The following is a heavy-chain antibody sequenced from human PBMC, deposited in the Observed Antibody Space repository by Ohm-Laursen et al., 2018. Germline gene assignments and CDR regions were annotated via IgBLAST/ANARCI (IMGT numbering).Heavy chain of an antibody. CDR2: ISGSGGST. Sequence: GSLRLSCAASGFTFSSYAMSWVRQAPGKGLEWVSAISGSGGSTYYADSVKGRFTISRDNSKNTLYLQMNSLRAEDTAVYYCAKEYDYGDYHYPFFDYWGQGTLVTVSS. CDR1: GFTFSSYA. D-gene: IGHD4-17*01. CDR3: AKEYDYGDYHYPFFDY. J-gene: IGHJ4*02. V-gene: IGHV3-23*01.